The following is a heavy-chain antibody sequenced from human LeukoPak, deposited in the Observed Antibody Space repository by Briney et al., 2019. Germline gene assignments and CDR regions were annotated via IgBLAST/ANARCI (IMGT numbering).Heavy chain of an antibody. CDR3: ARELVTRYFDL. CDR1: GFTFSSYA. V-gene: IGHV3-30*04. D-gene: IGHD2/OR15-2a*01. CDR2: ISYDGSNK. Sequence: GRSLRLSCAASGFTFSSYAMHWVRQAPGKGLEWVAVISYDGSNKYYADSVKGRFTISRDNSKNTLYLQMNSLRAEDTAVYYCARELVTRYFDLWGRGTLVTVSS. J-gene: IGHJ2*01.